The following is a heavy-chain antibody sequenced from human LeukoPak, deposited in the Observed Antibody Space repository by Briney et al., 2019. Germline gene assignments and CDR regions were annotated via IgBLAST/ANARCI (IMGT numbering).Heavy chain of an antibody. CDR1: GYSISSGYY. V-gene: IGHV4-38-2*01. CDR3: ARQTDYDFWSGYYTGSCWFDP. D-gene: IGHD3/OR15-3a*01. Sequence: SETLSLTCAVSGYSISSGYYWDWIRQPPGKGLEWIGSIYHSGSTYYNPSLKSRVTISVDTSKNQFSLKLSSVTAADTAVYYCARQTDYDFWSGYYTGSCWFDPWGQGTLVTVSS. J-gene: IGHJ5*02. CDR2: IYHSGST.